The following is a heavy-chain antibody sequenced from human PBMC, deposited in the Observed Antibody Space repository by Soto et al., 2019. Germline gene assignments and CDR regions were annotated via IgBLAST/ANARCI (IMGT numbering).Heavy chain of an antibody. CDR3: ATRITVFGLLIPPFDP. CDR1: GGSVNGYY. J-gene: IGHJ5*02. D-gene: IGHD3-3*01. CDR2: INHTGGT. V-gene: IGHV4-34*01. Sequence: SETLSLTCAVYGGSVNGYYWNWIRQPPGKGLEWIGEINHTGGTHNNPSLKSRVTMSVDTSKNQFSLRLSSVTAADTAIYYCATRITVFGLLIPPFDPWGQGTQVTGSS.